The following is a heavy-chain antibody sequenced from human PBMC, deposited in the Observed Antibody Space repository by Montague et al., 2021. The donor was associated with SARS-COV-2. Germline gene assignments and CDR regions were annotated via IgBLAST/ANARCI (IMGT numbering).Heavy chain of an antibody. J-gene: IGHJ6*02. V-gene: IGHV2-70*01. CDR1: GFSLSTSGMC. D-gene: IGHD6-19*01. CDR3: ARVPVVGYLGIYYYYGMDV. Sequence: PALVKPTQTLTLTCTFSGFSLSTSGMCVSWIRQPPGKALEWLALIDWDDDKYYSTSLKTRLTISKDTSKNQVVLTMTNMDPVDTATYYCARVPVVGYLGIYYYYGMDVWGQGTTVTVSS. CDR2: IDWDDDK.